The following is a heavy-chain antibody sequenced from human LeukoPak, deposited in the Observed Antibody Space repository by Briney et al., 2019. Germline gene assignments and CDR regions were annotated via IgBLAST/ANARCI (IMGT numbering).Heavy chain of an antibody. D-gene: IGHD4-17*01. CDR1: GYSFTNYW. Sequence: PGESLKISCKGSGYSFTNYWIAWVRQMPGKGLEWMGIIYPGDSDTRYSPSFQGQVTISVDKSISTAYLQWSSLKASDTAMYYCARRATVTTNDAFDIWGQGTMVTVSS. V-gene: IGHV5-51*01. CDR3: ARRATVTTNDAFDI. CDR2: IYPGDSDT. J-gene: IGHJ3*02.